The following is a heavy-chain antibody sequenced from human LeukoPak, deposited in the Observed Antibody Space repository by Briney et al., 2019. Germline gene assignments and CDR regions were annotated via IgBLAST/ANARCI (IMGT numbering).Heavy chain of an antibody. CDR2: IYYSGST. D-gene: IGHD3-10*01. V-gene: IGHV4-59*01. J-gene: IGHJ5*02. CDR3: AGDPLYYYGSGSYTTP. Sequence: SETLSLTCTVSGGSIIGYYWSWIRQPPGKGLEWIGYIYYSGSTNYNPSLKSRVTISVDTSKNQFSLKLSSVTAADTAVYYCAGDPLYYYGSGSYTTPWGQGTLVTVSS. CDR1: GGSIIGYY.